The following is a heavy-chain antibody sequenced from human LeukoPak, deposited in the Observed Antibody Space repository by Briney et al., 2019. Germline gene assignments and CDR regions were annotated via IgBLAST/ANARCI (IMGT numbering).Heavy chain of an antibody. Sequence: GRSLRLSCAASGFTFSSYGIHWARQLPGRGMEWVPVISYYGSNKYYADSVKGGFTISRDNSKNTLYLQMNSLRAEDTAVYYCAKSNIGITMIVVLDYWGQGTLVTVSS. V-gene: IGHV3-30*18. CDR3: AKSNIGITMIVVLDY. CDR1: GFTFSSYG. D-gene: IGHD3-22*01. J-gene: IGHJ4*02. CDR2: ISYYGSNK.